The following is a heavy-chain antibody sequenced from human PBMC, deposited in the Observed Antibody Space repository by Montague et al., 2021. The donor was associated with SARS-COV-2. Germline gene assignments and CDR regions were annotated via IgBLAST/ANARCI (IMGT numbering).Heavy chain of an antibody. Sequence: SETLSLTCTVSGGSISSSNYYWGWIRQPPGKGLEWIGTIYYSGSTYYNPSLESRVTISVDTSKNQFSLKLSSVTAADTAVYYCARQGGDIVVVIAIRGPYYFDYWGQGTLVTVSS. CDR2: IYYSGST. CDR1: GGSISSSNYY. V-gene: IGHV4-39*01. J-gene: IGHJ4*02. D-gene: IGHD2-21*01. CDR3: ARQGGDIVVVIAIRGPYYFDY.